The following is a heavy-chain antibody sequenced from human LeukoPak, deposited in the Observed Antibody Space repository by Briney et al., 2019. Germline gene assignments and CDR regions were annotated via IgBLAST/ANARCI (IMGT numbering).Heavy chain of an antibody. J-gene: IGHJ6*04. CDR1: GFTFSNYN. Sequence: TGGSLRLSCAASGFTFSNYNMNWVRQAPGKGLEWVSSITSSSSYIYYADSVKGRFTIDRDNAKNSLYLQMNSLRAEDTAVYYCAELGITMIGGVWGKGTTVTISS. V-gene: IGHV3-21*01. CDR3: AELGITMIGGV. D-gene: IGHD3-10*02. CDR2: ITSSSSYI.